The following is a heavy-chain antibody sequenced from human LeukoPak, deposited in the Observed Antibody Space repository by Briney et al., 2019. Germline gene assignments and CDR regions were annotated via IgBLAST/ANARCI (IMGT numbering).Heavy chain of an antibody. CDR3: RREGVSWILDY. Sequence: SETLSLTCTVSGDSISPYYWSWIRQPPGKGLEWIGFVYYRGNTNYNPSLKSRVTISVDTSKNQFSLKLNSVTAADTAVYYCRREGVSWILDYWGQETLVTVSS. CDR1: GDSISPYY. J-gene: IGHJ4*02. V-gene: IGHV4-59*01. D-gene: IGHD3-16*01. CDR2: VYYRGNT.